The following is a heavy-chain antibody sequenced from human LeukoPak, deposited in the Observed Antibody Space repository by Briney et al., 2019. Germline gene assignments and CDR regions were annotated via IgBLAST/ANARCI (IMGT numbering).Heavy chain of an antibody. CDR3: ARVGIIVAAGTSDF. Sequence: NPGGSLRLSCAASGFTLGDYYMTWIRLAPGRGLEWVSYISHSGSDKSYADSVKGRFTISRDNARKSLYLQMNSLRVDDTAVYYCARVGIIVAAGTSDFWGQGTLVTVSS. CDR2: ISHSGSDK. D-gene: IGHD6-13*01. J-gene: IGHJ4*02. V-gene: IGHV3-11*01. CDR1: GFTLGDYY.